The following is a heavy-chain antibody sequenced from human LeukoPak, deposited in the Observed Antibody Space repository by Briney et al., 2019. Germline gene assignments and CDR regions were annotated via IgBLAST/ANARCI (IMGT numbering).Heavy chain of an antibody. CDR1: GFTFSSYA. V-gene: IGHV3-23*01. J-gene: IGHJ3*01. Sequence: GGSLRLSCAASGFTFSSYAMSWVRQAPGKGLEWVSVISRSGSSTYYADSVKGRVTISRDNSTNTVYLQMNSLRAGDTAVYYCAKEMATIRAFDFWGQGTMVTVSS. D-gene: IGHD5-24*01. CDR3: AKEMATIRAFDF. CDR2: ISRSGSST.